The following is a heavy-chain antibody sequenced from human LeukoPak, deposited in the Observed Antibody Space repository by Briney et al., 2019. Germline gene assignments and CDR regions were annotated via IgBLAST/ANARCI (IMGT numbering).Heavy chain of an antibody. CDR2: INPNSGGT. CDR1: GYTFSGYY. D-gene: IGHD6-13*01. CDR3: ARDQGGYYSSSWVFDY. J-gene: IGHJ4*02. Sequence: ASVKVSCKASGYTFSGYYIHWVRQAPGQGLERMGWINPNSGGTNFAQNFQGRVTMTRDTSISTAYMELSRLRSDDTAVYYCARDQGGYYSSSWVFDYWGQGTLVTVSS. V-gene: IGHV1-2*02.